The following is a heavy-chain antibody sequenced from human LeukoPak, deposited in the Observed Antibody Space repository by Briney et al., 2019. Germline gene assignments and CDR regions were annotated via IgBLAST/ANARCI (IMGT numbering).Heavy chain of an antibody. V-gene: IGHV3-66*04. CDR3: ARRNCNDAFDI. D-gene: IGHD1-20*01. CDR1: GFTVSSNY. J-gene: IGHJ3*02. CDR2: IYSGGTT. Sequence: GGSLRLFCAASGFTVSSNYMSWVRQSPGKGLEWVSVIYSGGTTYYADSVKGRFTISRDNSKNTLYLQMDRLRAEDTAVYYCARRNCNDAFDIWGQGTMVTVSS.